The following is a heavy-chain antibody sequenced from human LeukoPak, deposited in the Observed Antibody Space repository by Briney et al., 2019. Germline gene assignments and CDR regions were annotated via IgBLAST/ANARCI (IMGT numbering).Heavy chain of an antibody. V-gene: IGHV3-15*07. Sequence: PGGSLRLSCSASGLTVTNAWMNWVRQAPGEGLDWVGRIASKTDGGATDYAAPVKGRFTISRDDSKNTLNLQMNSLKTEDTAVYYCTTGIRGDWGQGTLGTVSS. CDR2: IASKTDGGAT. D-gene: IGHD3-10*01. CDR1: GLTVTNAW. J-gene: IGHJ4*02. CDR3: TTGIRGD.